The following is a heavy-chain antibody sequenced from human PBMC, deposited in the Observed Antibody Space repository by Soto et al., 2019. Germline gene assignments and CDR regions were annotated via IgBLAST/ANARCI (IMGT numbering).Heavy chain of an antibody. CDR3: ARESGGITIFGVVTGGMDV. V-gene: IGHV4-31*03. CDR1: GGSISSGGYY. D-gene: IGHD3-3*01. CDR2: IYYSGST. Sequence: QVQLQESGPGLVKPSQTLSLTCTVSGGSISSGGYYWSRIRQHPWKGLEWIGYIYYSGSTYYNPSLKSRVTISVDTSKNQFSLKLSSVTAADTAVYYCARESGGITIFGVVTGGMDVWGQGTTVTVSS. J-gene: IGHJ6*02.